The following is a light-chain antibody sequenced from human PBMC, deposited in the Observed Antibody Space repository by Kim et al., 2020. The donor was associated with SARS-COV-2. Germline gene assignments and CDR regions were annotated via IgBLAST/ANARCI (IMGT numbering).Light chain of an antibody. CDR3: QQYNNWPGT. CDR1: QSVSSN. V-gene: IGKV3D-15*01. CDR2: GAS. J-gene: IGKJ1*01. Sequence: SPGERATLSCRASQSVSSNLAWYQQNPGQAPRLLIYGASTRATGIPARFSGSGSGTEFTLTISSLQSEDFAVYYCQQYNNWPGTFGQGTKVDIK.